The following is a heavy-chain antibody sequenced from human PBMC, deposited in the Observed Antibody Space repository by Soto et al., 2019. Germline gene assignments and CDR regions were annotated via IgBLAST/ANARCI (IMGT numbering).Heavy chain of an antibody. Sequence: GGSLRLSCAASGFTFSNYTMHWVRQAPGRGLEWVALISYDEIDKYFADAVKGRFTISRDNSKNTLYLQMDSLRAEDTAVYYCEGRSGRSDYCGRGTLVTVSS. CDR3: EGRSGRSDY. J-gene: IGHJ4*02. CDR2: ISYDEIDK. V-gene: IGHV3-30*04. CDR1: GFTFSNYT. D-gene: IGHD3-10*01.